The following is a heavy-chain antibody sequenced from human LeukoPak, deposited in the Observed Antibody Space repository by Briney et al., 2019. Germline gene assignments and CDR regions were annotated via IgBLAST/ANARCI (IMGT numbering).Heavy chain of an antibody. CDR1: GGTFSSYA. Sequence: SVKVSCKASGGTFSSYAISWVRQAPGQGLEWMGGIIPIFGTANYAQKFQGRVTITADESTSTAYMELSSLRSEDTAVYYWARARVQLWSSPTSNYYYYYYMDVWGKGTTVTISS. V-gene: IGHV1-69*13. J-gene: IGHJ6*03. CDR3: ARARVQLWSSPTSNYYYYYYMDV. D-gene: IGHD5-18*01. CDR2: IIPIFGTA.